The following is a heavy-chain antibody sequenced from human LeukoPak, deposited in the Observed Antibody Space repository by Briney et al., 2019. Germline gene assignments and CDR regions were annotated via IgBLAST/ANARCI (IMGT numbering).Heavy chain of an antibody. CDR3: AKRLSGSGSYSFDY. V-gene: IGHV1-8*01. CDR2: MNPNSGNT. J-gene: IGHJ4*02. D-gene: IGHD3-10*01. CDR1: GYTFTSYD. Sequence: GASVKVSCKASGYTFTSYDINWVRQATGQGLERMGWMNPNSGNTGYAQKFQGRVTMTRNTSISTAYMELSSLRSEDTAVYYCAKRLSGSGSYSFDYWGQGTLVTVSS.